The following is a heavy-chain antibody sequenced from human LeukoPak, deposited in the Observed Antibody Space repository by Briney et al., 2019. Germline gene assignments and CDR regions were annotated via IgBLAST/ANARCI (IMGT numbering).Heavy chain of an antibody. CDR2: ISMSGANM. CDR3: ARERGHDILTGDYNVRALDY. D-gene: IGHD3-9*01. V-gene: IGHV3-48*03. Sequence: GGSLRLSCAASGFTFSSYEMNWVRQAPGKGLEWVSFISMSGANMYYADSVKGRFTISRDNAKNSLYQQMNSLRADDTAIYYCARERGHDILTGDYNVRALDYWGQGTLVTVSS. J-gene: IGHJ4*02. CDR1: GFTFSSYE.